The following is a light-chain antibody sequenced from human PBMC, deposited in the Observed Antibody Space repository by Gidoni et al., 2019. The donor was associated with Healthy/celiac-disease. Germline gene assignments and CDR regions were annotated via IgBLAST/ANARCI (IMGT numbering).Light chain of an antibody. V-gene: IGKV1-39*01. CDR3: QQSYSTPRT. J-gene: IGKJ1*01. CDR1: QSISSY. Sequence: DIQMTQSPSSLSASVGDRVTITCRASQSISSYLNWYQQKPGKAPKLLIYAASSLQSGVPSRFSGSGSGTDFTLTISSLQPEYFATYYCQQSYSTPRTFGQXTKVEIK. CDR2: AAS.